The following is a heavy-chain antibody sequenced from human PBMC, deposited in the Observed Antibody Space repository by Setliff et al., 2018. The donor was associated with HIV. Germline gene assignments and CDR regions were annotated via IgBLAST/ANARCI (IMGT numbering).Heavy chain of an antibody. D-gene: IGHD6-25*01. J-gene: IGHJ4*01. V-gene: IGHV1-18*01. CDR3: ARVPSGAAGLVRAGFYF. Sequence: ASVKVSCKASGYIFSSYAIAWVRQAPGQGLEWMGWISAYNGDTKYADNFQGRVTLTTDTSTSTTYMELRGLRSDDTATYYCARVPSGAAGLVRAGFYFWGQGTLVTVSS. CDR2: ISAYNGDT. CDR1: GYIFSSYA.